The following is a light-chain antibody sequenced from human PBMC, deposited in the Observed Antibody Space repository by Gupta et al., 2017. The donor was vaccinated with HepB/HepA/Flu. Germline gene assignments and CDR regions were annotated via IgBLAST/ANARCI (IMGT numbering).Light chain of an antibody. CDR2: AAS. J-gene: IGKJ1*01. V-gene: IGKV1-16*01. CDR3: QQYNKYPCT. Sequence: QLPQSPSSLSASVGDSVTPTCRASQAIAHYLGWYQQKPGKAPKSLIYAASNLQSGVPSRFSGSGSGTDFTLTISNLKPEDFATYYCQQYNKYPCTFGQGTRVDMK. CDR1: QAIAHY.